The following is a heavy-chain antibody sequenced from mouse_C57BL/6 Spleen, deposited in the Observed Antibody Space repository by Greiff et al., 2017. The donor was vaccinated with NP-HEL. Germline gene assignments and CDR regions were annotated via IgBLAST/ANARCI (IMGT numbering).Heavy chain of an antibody. J-gene: IGHJ2*01. V-gene: IGHV1-54*01. Sequence: QVQLQQSGAELVRPGTSVKVSCKASGYAFTNYLIEWVKQRPGQGLEWIGVINPGSGGTNYNEKFKGKATLTADKSSSTAYMQLSSLTSEDSAVYFCARSPSGYFDYWGQGTTLTVSS. D-gene: IGHD3-1*01. CDR3: ARSPSGYFDY. CDR2: INPGSGGT. CDR1: GYAFTNYL.